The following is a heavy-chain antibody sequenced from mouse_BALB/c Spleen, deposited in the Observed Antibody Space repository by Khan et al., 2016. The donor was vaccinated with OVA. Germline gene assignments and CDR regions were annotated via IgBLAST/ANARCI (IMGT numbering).Heavy chain of an antibody. CDR1: GFSLTSYG. Sequence: VRLQQSGPGLVAPSQSLSITCTVSGFSLTSYGVHWVRQPPGKGLEWLGVIWAGGSTNYNSALMSRLSISKDNSKSQVFLKMNSLQTDDTATYYCARNREPDYFDYWGQGTTLTVSS. CDR2: IWAGGST. J-gene: IGHJ2*01. V-gene: IGHV2-9*02. CDR3: ARNREPDYFDY.